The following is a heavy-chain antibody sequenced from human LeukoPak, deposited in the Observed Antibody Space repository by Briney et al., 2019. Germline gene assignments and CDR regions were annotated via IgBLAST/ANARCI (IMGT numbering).Heavy chain of an antibody. D-gene: IGHD3-10*01. J-gene: IGHJ5*02. CDR3: ARDGSGVWFDP. CDR2: IYSSGRT. CDR1: GGTISSYY. V-gene: IGHV4-59*01. Sequence: SETLSLTCTVSGGTISSYYWTWIRQPPGKGLEWIGYIYSSGRTNYNPSLKSRVTISLDTSKNQFSLKLSSVTAADTAVYYCARDGSGVWFDPWGQGTLVIVSS.